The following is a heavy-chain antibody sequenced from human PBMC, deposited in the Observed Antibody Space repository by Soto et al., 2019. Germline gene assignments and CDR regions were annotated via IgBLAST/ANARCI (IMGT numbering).Heavy chain of an antibody. D-gene: IGHD6-19*01. Sequence: SETLSLTCTVSGGSISSSSYYWGWIRQPPGKGLEWIGSIYYSGSTYYNPSLKSRVTISVDTSKNQFSLKLSSVTAADTAVYYRASIGIAVAGGGYWGQGTLVTVSS. CDR3: ASIGIAVAGGGY. V-gene: IGHV4-39*01. J-gene: IGHJ4*02. CDR2: IYYSGST. CDR1: GGSISSSSYY.